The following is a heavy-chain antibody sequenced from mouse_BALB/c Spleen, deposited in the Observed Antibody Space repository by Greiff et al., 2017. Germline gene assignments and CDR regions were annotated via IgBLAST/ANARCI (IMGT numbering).Heavy chain of an antibody. V-gene: IGHV1S81*02. Sequence: QVQLQQSGAELVKPGASVKLSCKASGYTFTSYYMYWVKQRPGQGLEWIGEINPSNGGTNFNEKFKSKATLTVDKSSSTAYMQLSSLTSEDSAVYYCTRYDGYYVGAYWGQGTLVTVSA. CDR3: TRYDGYYVGAY. J-gene: IGHJ3*01. D-gene: IGHD2-3*01. CDR1: GYTFTSYY. CDR2: INPSNGGT.